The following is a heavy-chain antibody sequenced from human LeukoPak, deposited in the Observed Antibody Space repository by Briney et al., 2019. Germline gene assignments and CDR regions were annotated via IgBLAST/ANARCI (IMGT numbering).Heavy chain of an antibody. J-gene: IGHJ3*02. D-gene: IGHD1-26*01. CDR1: GFTFSSYA. CDR2: ISGSGGST. V-gene: IGHV3-23*01. CDR3: AKASLGSYYVSEFAFDI. Sequence: GGSLRLSCAASGFTFSSYAMSWVRQAPGKGLEWVSAISGSGGSTYYADSVKGRFTISRDNSKNTLYLQMNSLRAEDTAVYYCAKASLGSYYVSEFAFDIWGQGTMVTVSS.